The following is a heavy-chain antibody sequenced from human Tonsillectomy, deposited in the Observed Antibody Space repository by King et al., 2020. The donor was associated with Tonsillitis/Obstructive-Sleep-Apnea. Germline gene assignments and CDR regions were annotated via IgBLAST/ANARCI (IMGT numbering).Heavy chain of an antibody. CDR2: IIPIFGTA. CDR3: ARGLDCSGGSCYSFDI. CDR1: GGTFSSYA. Sequence: QLVQSGAEVKKPGSSVKVSCKASGGTFSSYAISWVRQAPGQGLEWMGGIIPIFGTANYAQKFQGGVTINADESTSTAYMELSSLRSEDTAVYYCARGLDCSGGSCYSFDIWGQGTMVTVSS. V-gene: IGHV1-69*12. D-gene: IGHD2-15*01. J-gene: IGHJ3*02.